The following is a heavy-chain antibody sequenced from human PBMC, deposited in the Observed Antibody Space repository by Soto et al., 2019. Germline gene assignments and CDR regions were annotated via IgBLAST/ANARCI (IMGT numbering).Heavy chain of an antibody. D-gene: IGHD3-10*01. CDR2: VSPGGDNV. V-gene: IGHV3-9*01. CDR3: LKNAPNGSIDD. J-gene: IGHJ4*02. CDR1: GFRFEQYV. Sequence: VQVVASGGGLVQPGRYLRLSCAVSGFRFEQYVMHWVRQAPGKGLECVSTVSPGGDNVAYADSVEGRFTVSRDNAKNFLYIQMNSLKGDDTAFYYCLKNAPNGSIDDWGQGTLVTVSS.